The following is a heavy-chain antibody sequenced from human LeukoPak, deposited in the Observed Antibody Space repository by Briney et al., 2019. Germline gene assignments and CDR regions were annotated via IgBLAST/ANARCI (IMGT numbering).Heavy chain of an antibody. D-gene: IGHD3-3*01. CDR3: ARGVDFWSGPVDY. CDR1: GGSISSYY. J-gene: IGHJ4*02. V-gene: IGHV4-59*12. CDR2: IDYSGST. Sequence: SETLSLTCTVSGGSISSYYLSWIRQPPGKGLEWIGYIDYSGSTNYNPSLKSRVTISVDTSKNQFSLKLSSVTAADTAVYYCARGVDFWSGPVDYWGQGTLVTVSS.